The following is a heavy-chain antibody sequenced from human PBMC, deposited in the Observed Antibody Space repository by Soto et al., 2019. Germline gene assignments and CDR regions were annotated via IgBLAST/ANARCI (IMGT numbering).Heavy chain of an antibody. CDR2: IWYDGSNK. J-gene: IGHJ4*02. CDR1: GFTFSSYG. CDR3: ARIEGDYDPALY. V-gene: IGHV3-33*01. Sequence: QVQLVESGGGVVQPGRSLRLSCAASGFTFSSYGMHWVRQAPGKGLEWVAVIWYDGSNKYYADSVKGRFTISRDNSKNTLYLQMNSLRAEDTAVYYCARIEGDYDPALYWGKGTLVTVSS. D-gene: IGHD4-17*01.